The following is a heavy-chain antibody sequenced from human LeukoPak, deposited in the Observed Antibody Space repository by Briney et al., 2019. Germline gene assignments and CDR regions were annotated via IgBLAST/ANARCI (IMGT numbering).Heavy chain of an antibody. J-gene: IGHJ4*02. CDR2: ISYDGSNK. V-gene: IGHV3-30*04. Sequence: GRSLRLSCAASGFTFSSYAMHWVRQAPGKGLEWVTIISYDGSNKYYADSVKGRFTISRDNSKNTLYLQMNSLRAEDTAVYYCARGTSSGYYFDYWGQGTLVTVSS. CDR1: GFTFSSYA. D-gene: IGHD3-22*01. CDR3: ARGTSSGYYFDY.